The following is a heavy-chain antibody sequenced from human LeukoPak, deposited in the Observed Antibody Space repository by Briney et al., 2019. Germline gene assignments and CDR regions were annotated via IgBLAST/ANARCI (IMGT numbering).Heavy chain of an antibody. CDR2: INPSGGST. V-gene: IGHV1-46*01. D-gene: IGHD4-17*01. CDR3: ARGLLTQSTVTLGY. Sequence: ASVKVSCKASGYIFTSYSIHWVRQAPGQGLEGMGMINPSGGSTTYAQKLQGRVTMTRDMSTSTVYMELSSLRSEDTAVYYCARGLLTQSTVTLGYWGQGTLVTVSS. J-gene: IGHJ4*02. CDR1: GYIFTSYS.